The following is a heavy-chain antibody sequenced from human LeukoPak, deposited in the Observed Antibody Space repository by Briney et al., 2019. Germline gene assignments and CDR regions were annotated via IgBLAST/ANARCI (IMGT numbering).Heavy chain of an antibody. J-gene: IGHJ4*02. CDR2: INPNSGGT. CDR3: ARGSSSSSYFDY. D-gene: IGHD6-6*01. CDR1: GYTFTGYY. V-gene: IGHV1-2*02. Sequence: ASVKVSCKASGYTFTGYYMHWVRQAPGQGLEWMGWINPNSGGTNYAQKFQGRVTMTRDTSISTAYMELSRLRSDDAAVYYCARGSSSSSYFDYWGQGTLVTVSS.